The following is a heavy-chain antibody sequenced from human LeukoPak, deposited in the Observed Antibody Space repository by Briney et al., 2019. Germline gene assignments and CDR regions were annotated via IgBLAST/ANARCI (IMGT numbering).Heavy chain of an antibody. V-gene: IGHV3-66*01. Sequence: HPGRSLRLSCAASGFTVSNNYMSWVRQAPGKGLEWVSLIYSGGTTYYADSVEGRFTISRDNSKNTLYLQMNSLRDEDTAVYYCARARGVAAAVVDYWGQGTLVTVSS. J-gene: IGHJ4*02. CDR2: IYSGGTT. CDR1: GFTVSNNY. CDR3: ARARGVAAAVVDY. D-gene: IGHD6-13*01.